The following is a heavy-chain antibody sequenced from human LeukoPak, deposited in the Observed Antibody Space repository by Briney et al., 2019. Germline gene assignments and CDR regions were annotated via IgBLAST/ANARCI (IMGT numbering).Heavy chain of an antibody. V-gene: IGHV1-18*01. CDR2: IIAYNGNT. CDR3: ARGSPTREITHGGFYYGMDV. CDR1: GYTFISYV. J-gene: IGHJ6*02. Sequence: ASVKVSCKASGYTFISYVISWGRQAPREGGESMGWIIAYNGNTNNAQKPQGRVSMTTDTSTSTAYMELRSMRSDDTAVYYRARGSPTREITHGGFYYGMDVWGQGTTVTVSS. D-gene: IGHD3-10*01.